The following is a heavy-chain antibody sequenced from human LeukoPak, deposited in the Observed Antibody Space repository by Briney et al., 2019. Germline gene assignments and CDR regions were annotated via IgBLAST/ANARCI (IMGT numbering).Heavy chain of an antibody. Sequence: PGGSLRLSCAASGFTFSSYSMNWVRQAPGKGLEWVSSISSSSSYIYYADSVKGRFTISRDNAKNSLYLQMNSLRAEDTAVYYRTRQCISSGGSCYSLYYYYYYGMDVWGQGTTVTVSS. J-gene: IGHJ6*02. V-gene: IGHV3-21*01. CDR2: ISSSSSYI. D-gene: IGHD2-15*01. CDR3: TRQCISSGGSCYSLYYYYYYGMDV. CDR1: GFTFSSYS.